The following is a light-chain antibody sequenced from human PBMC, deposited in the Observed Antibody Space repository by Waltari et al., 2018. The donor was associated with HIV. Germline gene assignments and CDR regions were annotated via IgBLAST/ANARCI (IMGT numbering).Light chain of an antibody. Sequence: SYELTQPPSVSVSPGQTASNSCHGDKVRDECTTWSQQKPGQSPVLVIYKDSKRPSGIPERFSGSNSGNTATLTISGTQAMDEADYYCQAWDSSTPKVFGGGTKLTVL. V-gene: IGLV3-1*01. CDR2: KDS. CDR3: QAWDSSTPKV. CDR1: KVRDEC. J-gene: IGLJ2*01.